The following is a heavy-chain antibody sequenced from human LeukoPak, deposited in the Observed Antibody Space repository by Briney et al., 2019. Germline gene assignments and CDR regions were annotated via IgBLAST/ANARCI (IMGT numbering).Heavy chain of an antibody. CDR2: INPNSGGT. Sequence: ASVKVSCKASGYTFTGYYMHWVRQAPGQGLEWMGWINPNSGGTNYAQKFQGRVTMTRDTSISTAYMELNSLRSDDTAVYYCARDEGAPIAAANVWGRGTMVSVSS. J-gene: IGHJ3*01. CDR3: ARDEGAPIAAANV. V-gene: IGHV1-2*02. D-gene: IGHD6-13*01. CDR1: GYTFTGYY.